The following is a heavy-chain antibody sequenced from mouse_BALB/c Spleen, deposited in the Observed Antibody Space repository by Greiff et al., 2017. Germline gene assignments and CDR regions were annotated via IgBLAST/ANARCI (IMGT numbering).Heavy chain of an antibody. D-gene: IGHD1-1*01. Sequence: QVQLQQSGAELVKPGASVKLSCKASGYTFTSYWMHWVKQRPGQGLEWIGEIDPSDSYTNYNQKFKGKATLTVDKSSSTAYMQLSSLTSEDSAVYYCARKAYGSSYWYFDDWGAGTTVTVSS. J-gene: IGHJ1*01. CDR2: IDPSDSYT. CDR1: GYTFTSYW. CDR3: ARKAYGSSYWYFDD. V-gene: IGHV1-69*02.